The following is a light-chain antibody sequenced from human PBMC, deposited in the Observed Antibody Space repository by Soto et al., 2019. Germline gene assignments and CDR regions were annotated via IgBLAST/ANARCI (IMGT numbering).Light chain of an antibody. V-gene: IGLV1-47*01. CDR1: GSNIGSNY. CDR3: AAWEDRLSRLV. CDR2: RNN. Sequence: QSVLTQPPSASGTPGQRVTISCSGSGSNIGSNYVYWYQQLPGTAPKLLIYRNNQRPSGVADRFSGSKSGTSASLAISGPRSEDEADYYCAAWEDRLSRLVFGAGTKLTVL. J-gene: IGLJ2*01.